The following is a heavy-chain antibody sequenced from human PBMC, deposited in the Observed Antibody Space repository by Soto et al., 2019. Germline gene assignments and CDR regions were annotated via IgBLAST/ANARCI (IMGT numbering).Heavy chain of an antibody. CDR1: GGSISSGDYY. D-gene: IGHD3-22*01. Sequence: SETLSLTCTVSGGSISSGDYYWSWIRQPPGKGLEWIGYIYYSGSTYYNPSLKSRVTISVDTSKNQFSLKLSSVTAADTAVYYCARYYDSSGYYPHAEYLQHWGQGTLVTVSS. J-gene: IGHJ1*01. CDR2: IYYSGST. V-gene: IGHV4-30-4*01. CDR3: ARYYDSSGYYPHAEYLQH.